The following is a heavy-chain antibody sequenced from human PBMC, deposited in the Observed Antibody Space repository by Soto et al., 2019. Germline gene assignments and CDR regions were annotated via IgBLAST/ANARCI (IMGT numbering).Heavy chain of an antibody. Sequence: QVQLVESGGSVVQPGKSLRLSCAASGFSFSNYAMHWVRQAPGKGLEWVAVIWYDGSNKYYADSVKGRFTISKDNSQTTVYLQMNSLRAEDTDVYYCTRDPEGVSRYYFDSWGQGTLVTVSS. CDR1: GFSFSNYA. V-gene: IGHV3-33*01. CDR3: TRDPEGVSRYYFDS. CDR2: IWYDGSNK. D-gene: IGHD2-8*01. J-gene: IGHJ4*02.